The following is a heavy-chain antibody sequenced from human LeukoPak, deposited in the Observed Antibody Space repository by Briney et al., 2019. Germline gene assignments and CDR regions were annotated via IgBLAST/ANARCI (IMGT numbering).Heavy chain of an antibody. CDR2: ISGSGDST. CDR1: EFTFNSYA. Sequence: GGSLRLSCAASEFTFNSYAMSWVRQAPGKGLEWVSTISGSGDSTYYADFVKGRFTISRDNSKNTLYLQMNSLRAEDTALYYCAKDLRIGGYSYGTDAFDTWGQGTMVTVSS. D-gene: IGHD5-18*01. V-gene: IGHV3-23*01. CDR3: AKDLRIGGYSYGTDAFDT. J-gene: IGHJ3*02.